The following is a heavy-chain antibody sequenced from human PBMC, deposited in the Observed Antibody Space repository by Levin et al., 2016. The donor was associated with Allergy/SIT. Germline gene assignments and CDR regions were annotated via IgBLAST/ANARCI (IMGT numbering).Heavy chain of an antibody. Sequence: WIRQPPGKGLEWVSAISGSGGSTYYADSVKGRFTISRDNSKNTLYLQMNSLRAEDTAVYYCATYMVRGVIIRLEESYWGQGTLVTVSS. D-gene: IGHD3-10*01. CDR3: ATYMVRGVIIRLEESY. CDR2: ISGSGGST. V-gene: IGHV3-23*01. J-gene: IGHJ4*02.